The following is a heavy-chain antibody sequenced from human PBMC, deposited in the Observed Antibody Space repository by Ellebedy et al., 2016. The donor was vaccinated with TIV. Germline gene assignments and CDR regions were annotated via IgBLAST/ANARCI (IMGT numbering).Heavy chain of an antibody. CDR3: ARDLAYNSFDY. CDR2: IQPDGNEK. Sequence: GGSLRLXXAASGLTFGTSWMNWVRQAPGKGLEWVAYIQPDGNEKSYGGSVKGRFTISRDNTKNSLYLQMDSLRAEDTAVYYCARDLAYNSFDYWGQGTLVTVSS. J-gene: IGHJ4*02. CDR1: GLTFGTSW. D-gene: IGHD1-1*01. V-gene: IGHV3-7*01.